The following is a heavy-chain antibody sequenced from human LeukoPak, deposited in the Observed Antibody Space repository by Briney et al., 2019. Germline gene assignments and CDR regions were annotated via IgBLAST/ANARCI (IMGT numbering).Heavy chain of an antibody. CDR3: ASPLFGDYVRY. J-gene: IGHJ4*02. D-gene: IGHD4-17*01. CDR1: GGSISSSSYY. V-gene: IGHV4-39*01. CDR2: IYHSGST. Sequence: SETPSLTCTVSGGSISSSSYYWGWIRQPPGKGLEWIGSIYHSGSTYYNPSLKSRVTISVDTSKNQFSLKLSSVTAADTAVYYCASPLFGDYVRYWGQGTLVTVSS.